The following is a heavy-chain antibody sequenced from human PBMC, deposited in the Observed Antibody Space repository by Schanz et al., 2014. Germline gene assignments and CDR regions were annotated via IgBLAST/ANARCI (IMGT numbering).Heavy chain of an antibody. CDR3: VRDSFFAFDY. V-gene: IGHV3-48*01. CDR1: GFTFSIYA. D-gene: IGHD3-3*01. J-gene: IGHJ4*02. Sequence: EVQLVQSGGGLVQPGGSLRLSCAASGFTFSIYAMHWVRQAPGKGLEWVSYVSRSTPDIYYVDSVKGRFTMSRDNAKNSVFLQMNSLRAEDTAVYYCVRDSFFAFDYWGQGTLVTVSS. CDR2: VSRSTPDI.